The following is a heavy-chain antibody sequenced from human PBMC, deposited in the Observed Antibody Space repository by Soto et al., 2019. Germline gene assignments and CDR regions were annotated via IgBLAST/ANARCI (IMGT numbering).Heavy chain of an antibody. Sequence: PSETLSLTCSVSGVSISSYFWSWIRQAPGRGLEWIGYTYHRGSTNYSPSLNSRVAISLDTSENQFSLKVNSVTAADTAVYYCARIGGYHGPLDYWGQGTPVTVSS. J-gene: IGHJ4*02. D-gene: IGHD6-25*01. CDR2: TYHRGST. CDR1: GVSISSYF. CDR3: ARIGGYHGPLDY. V-gene: IGHV4-59*01.